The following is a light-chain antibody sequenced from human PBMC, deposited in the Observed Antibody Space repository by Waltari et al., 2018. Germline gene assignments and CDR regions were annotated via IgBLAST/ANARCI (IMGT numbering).Light chain of an antibody. CDR1: SSDVGSSNL. CDR3: YSYAGGRV. V-gene: IGLV2-23*02. J-gene: IGLJ1*01. Sequence: TQPASVSGSPGQSITISCTGSSSDVGSSNLVSWYLQHPGKAPKLIIYEVTKRPSGVSNRFSGSKSGNTASLTISGLQAEDEADYYCYSYAGGRVFGTGTKVTVL. CDR2: EVT.